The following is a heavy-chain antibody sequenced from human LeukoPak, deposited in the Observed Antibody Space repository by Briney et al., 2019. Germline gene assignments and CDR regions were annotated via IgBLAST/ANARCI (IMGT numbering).Heavy chain of an antibody. J-gene: IGHJ4*02. CDR1: GYTFTSYG. Sequence: ASVKVSCKASGYTFTSYGISWVRQAPGQGLEWMGWISAYNGNTNYAQKLQGRGTMTTDTSTSTAYTELRRLGSDDTAVYHCARYYYDSSGYYYVPAIDYWGQGTLVTVSS. V-gene: IGHV1-18*01. CDR2: ISAYNGNT. D-gene: IGHD3-22*01. CDR3: ARYYYDSSGYYYVPAIDY.